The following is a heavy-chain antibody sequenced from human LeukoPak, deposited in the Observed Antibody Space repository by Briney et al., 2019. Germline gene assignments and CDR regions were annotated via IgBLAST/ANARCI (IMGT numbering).Heavy chain of an antibody. J-gene: IGHJ4*02. CDR2: IYFSGST. V-gene: IGHV4-34*01. D-gene: IGHD3-22*01. Sequence: PSETLSLTCAVYGGSFSGYYWTWIRQPPGKGLGWVGGIYFSGSTYYTPSLKSRVTISVDTSKNQFSLKLSSVTAADTAVYYCARHLSKYYYDSSGPESPYYFDYWGQGTLVTVSS. CDR3: ARHLSKYYYDSSGPESPYYFDY. CDR1: GGSFSGYY.